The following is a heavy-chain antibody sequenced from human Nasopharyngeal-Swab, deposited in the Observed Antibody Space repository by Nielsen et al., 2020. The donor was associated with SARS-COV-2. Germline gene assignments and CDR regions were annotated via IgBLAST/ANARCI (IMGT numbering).Heavy chain of an antibody. CDR3: ARAVYGGYIYGSHFDY. Sequence: WIRQPPGKGLEWIGSVDHSGSTDYNPSLKSRVTISLDTSKKQFSLKLNSVSAADTAVYYCARAVYGGYIYGSHFDYWGQGTLVTVSS. V-gene: IGHV4-39*07. J-gene: IGHJ4*02. D-gene: IGHD5-18*01. CDR2: VDHSGST.